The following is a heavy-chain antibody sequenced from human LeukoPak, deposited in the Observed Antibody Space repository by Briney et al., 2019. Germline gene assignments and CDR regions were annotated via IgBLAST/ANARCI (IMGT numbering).Heavy chain of an antibody. D-gene: IGHD3-16*01. CDR2: ISGSTNYT. J-gene: IGHJ4*02. Sequence: PGGSLRLSCAASGFTFSRYYLNWVRQAPGKGLEWVSSISGSTNYTYYADSVKGRFTMSRDNAKNSLFLQMNSLTAEDTAVYYCTGVSYADGGYFDYWGQGTLVTVSS. V-gene: IGHV3-21*01. CDR3: TGVSYADGGYFDY. CDR1: GFTFSRYY.